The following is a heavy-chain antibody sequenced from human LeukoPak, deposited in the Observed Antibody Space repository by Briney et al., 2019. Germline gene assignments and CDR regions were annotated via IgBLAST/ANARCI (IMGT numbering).Heavy chain of an antibody. Sequence: GGSLRLSCAASGFTFDDYGMSWVRQAPGKGLEWVSCINWNVGSTGYADSVKGRFIISRDNAKNSLYLQMNSLRAEDTALYYCAREGIAVAGTFRAFDIWGQGTMVTVSS. CDR3: AREGIAVAGTFRAFDI. J-gene: IGHJ3*02. CDR1: GFTFDDYG. CDR2: INWNVGST. D-gene: IGHD6-19*01. V-gene: IGHV3-20*04.